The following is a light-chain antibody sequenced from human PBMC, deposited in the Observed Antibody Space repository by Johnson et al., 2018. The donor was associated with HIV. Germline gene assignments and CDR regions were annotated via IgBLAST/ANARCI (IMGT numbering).Light chain of an antibody. CDR1: SSNIANNY. CDR3: GTCDSSLSAGFYV. V-gene: IGLV1-51*01. Sequence: QSVLTQPPSVSAAPGQKVTISCSGSSSNIANNYVSWYQQLPGTAPKLLIYDNNKRPSGIPDRFSGSKSGTSATLGITALQTGDEAAYYCGTCDSSLSAGFYVFGTGTKVTVL. J-gene: IGLJ1*01. CDR2: DNN.